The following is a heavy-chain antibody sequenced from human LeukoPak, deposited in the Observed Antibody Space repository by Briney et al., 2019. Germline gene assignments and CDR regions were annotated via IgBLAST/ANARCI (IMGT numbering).Heavy chain of an antibody. J-gene: IGHJ4*02. Sequence: GGSLRLSCAASEFTFSYYWMYWVRQGPGQGLVSVSRISSDGGSTTYADSVKGRFTISRDNAKNTLYLQMHSLRVEDTGIYCCARDDSNGIDYWGQGTLVTVSS. CDR3: ARDDSNGIDY. CDR2: ISSDGGST. CDR1: EFTFSYYW. D-gene: IGHD6-19*01. V-gene: IGHV3-74*01.